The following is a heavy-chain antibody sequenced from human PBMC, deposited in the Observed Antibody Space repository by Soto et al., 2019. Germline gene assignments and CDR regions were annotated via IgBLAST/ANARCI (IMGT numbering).Heavy chain of an antibody. CDR2: IFSNDEK. CDR3: ARTDYDFWSGYHTRSKLFDY. J-gene: IGHJ4*02. Sequence: SGATLVNPTETLTLTCTVSGFSHSNARMGVSWIRQPPGKALEWLAHIFSNDEKSYSTSLKSRLTISKDTSKSQVVLTMTNMDPVDTATYYCARTDYDFWSGYHTRSKLFDYWGQGTLVTVSS. D-gene: IGHD3-3*01. CDR1: GFSHSNARMG. V-gene: IGHV2-26*01.